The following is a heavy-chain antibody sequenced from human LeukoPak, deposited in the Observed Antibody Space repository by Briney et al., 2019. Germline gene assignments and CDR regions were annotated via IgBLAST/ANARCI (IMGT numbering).Heavy chain of an antibody. CDR3: ARGLRYYDILTGYYTYYFDY. J-gene: IGHJ4*02. Sequence: PSETLSLTCAVYGGSFSGYYWSWLRQPPGKGLEWIGEINHSGSPNYNPSLKRRVTISVDTYKNQFSLKLSSVTAADTAVYYCARGLRYYDILTGYYTYYFDYWGQGTLVTVSS. V-gene: IGHV4-34*01. CDR1: GGSFSGYY. CDR2: INHSGSP. D-gene: IGHD3-9*01.